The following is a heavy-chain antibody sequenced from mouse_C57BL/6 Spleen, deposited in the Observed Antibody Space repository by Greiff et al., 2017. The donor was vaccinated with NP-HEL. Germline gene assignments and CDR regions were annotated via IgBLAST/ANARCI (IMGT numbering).Heavy chain of an antibody. J-gene: IGHJ2*01. CDR1: GFTFSSYA. CDR3: AREYYYGSRPPFSY. CDR2: ISDGGSYT. V-gene: IGHV5-4*01. Sequence: EVMLVESGGGLVKPGGSLKLSCAASGFTFSSYAMSWVRQTPEKRLEWVATISDGGSYTYYPDNVKGRFTISRDNAKNNLYLQMSHLKSEDTAMYYCAREYYYGSRPPFSYWGQGTTLTVSS. D-gene: IGHD1-1*01.